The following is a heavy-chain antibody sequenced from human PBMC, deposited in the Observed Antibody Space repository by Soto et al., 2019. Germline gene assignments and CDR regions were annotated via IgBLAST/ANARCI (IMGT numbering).Heavy chain of an antibody. CDR2: IYYSGST. D-gene: IGHD6-25*01. Sequence: SETLSLTCTVSGGSISSGSYYWGWIRQPPGKGLEWIGYIYYSGSTYYNPSLKSRVTISVDTSKNQFSLKLSSVTVADTAVYYCARVPAAVSRANLDYWGQGTLVTVSS. V-gene: IGHV4-31*03. CDR3: ARVPAAVSRANLDY. J-gene: IGHJ4*02. CDR1: GGSISSGSYY.